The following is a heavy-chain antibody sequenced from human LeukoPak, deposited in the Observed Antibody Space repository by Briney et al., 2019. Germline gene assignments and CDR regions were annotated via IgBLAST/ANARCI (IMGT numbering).Heavy chain of an antibody. CDR3: ARVPTVRGVIINYYYYYMDV. CDR1: GFTFSRYS. D-gene: IGHD3-10*01. CDR2: ISSSSSYI. Sequence: GGSLRLSCAASGFTFSRYSMNWVRQAPGKGLEWVSSISSSSSYIYYADSVKGRFTISRDNAKNSLYLQMNSLRAEDTAVYYCARVPTVRGVIINYYYYYMDVWGKGTTVTISS. V-gene: IGHV3-21*01. J-gene: IGHJ6*03.